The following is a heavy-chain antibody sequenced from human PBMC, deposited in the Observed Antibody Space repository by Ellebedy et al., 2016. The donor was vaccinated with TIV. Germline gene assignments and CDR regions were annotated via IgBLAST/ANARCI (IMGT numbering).Heavy chain of an antibody. V-gene: IGHV3-7*01. Sequence: GESLKISXAASGFTFSSYWMSWVRQAPGKGLEWVTSMKHDGSESYYVDSVKGRFTISRDNAKNSLYLQMNSLRAEDTAVYYCARASSGAYVFHIDYWGQGTLVTVSS. D-gene: IGHD6-19*01. J-gene: IGHJ4*02. CDR3: ARASSGAYVFHIDY. CDR2: MKHDGSES. CDR1: GFTFSSYW.